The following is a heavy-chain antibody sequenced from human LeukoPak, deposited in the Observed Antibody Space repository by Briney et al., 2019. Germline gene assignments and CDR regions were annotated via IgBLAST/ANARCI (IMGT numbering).Heavy chain of an antibody. CDR2: IRSKANSYAT. Sequence: GGSLRLSCAASGFTFSGSAMHWVRQASGKGLEWVGRIRSKANSYATAYAASVKGRFTISRDDSKNTAYLQMNSLKTADTAVYYCTRLGAHYYGSGSAFFYFDYWGQGTLVTVSS. V-gene: IGHV3-73*01. D-gene: IGHD3-10*01. J-gene: IGHJ4*02. CDR1: GFTFSGSA. CDR3: TRLGAHYYGSGSAFFYFDY.